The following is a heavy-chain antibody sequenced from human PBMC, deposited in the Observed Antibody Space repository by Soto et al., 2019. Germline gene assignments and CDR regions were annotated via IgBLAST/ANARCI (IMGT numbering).Heavy chain of an antibody. CDR1: GYTFTSYG. V-gene: IGHV1-18*01. Sequence: ASVKVSCKASGYTFTSYGISWVRQAPGQGLEWMGWISAYNGNTNYARKLQGRVTMTTDTSTSTAYMELRSLRSDDTAVYYCARDLGWSTSSPYYYYYGMDVWGQGTTVTVSS. CDR3: ARDLGWSTSSPYYYYYGMDV. D-gene: IGHD6-19*01. J-gene: IGHJ6*02. CDR2: ISAYNGNT.